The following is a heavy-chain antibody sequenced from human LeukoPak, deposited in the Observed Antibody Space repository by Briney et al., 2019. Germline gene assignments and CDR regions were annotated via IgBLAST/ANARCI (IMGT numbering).Heavy chain of an antibody. Sequence: TSETLSLTCAVYGGSFSGYYWSWIRQPPGKGLEWIGYIYYSGSTNYNPSLKSRVTISVDTSKNQLSLRLSSVTAADTAVYYCARVNYYDSSGTDYWGQGTLVTVSS. J-gene: IGHJ4*02. CDR3: ARVNYYDSSGTDY. V-gene: IGHV4-59*01. D-gene: IGHD3-22*01. CDR2: IYYSGST. CDR1: GGSFSGYY.